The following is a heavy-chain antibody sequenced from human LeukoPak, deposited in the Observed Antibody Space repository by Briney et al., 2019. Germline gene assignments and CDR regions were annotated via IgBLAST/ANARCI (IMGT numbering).Heavy chain of an antibody. V-gene: IGHV1-3*01. CDR2: ISAANGNT. D-gene: IGHD3-10*01. J-gene: IGHJ5*02. Sequence: GASVKVSCKASGYIFSNYIMHWVRQAPGQSLEWMGWISAANGNTKYSQKFQGRVTISSDPSASTVYEGVSSLSSGDTAVYYCARDSGAPYNWFDLWGQGTLVTVSS. CDR1: GYIFSNYI. CDR3: ARDSGAPYNWFDL.